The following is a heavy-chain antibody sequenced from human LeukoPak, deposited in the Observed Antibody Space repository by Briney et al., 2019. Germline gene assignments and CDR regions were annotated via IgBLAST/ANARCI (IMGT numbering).Heavy chain of an antibody. V-gene: IGHV3-33*01. CDR1: GFTFSSYG. J-gene: IGHJ4*02. Sequence: GRSLRLSCAASGFTFSSYGMHWVRQAPGKGLEWVAVMWYDGSNKYYADSVKGRFTISRDNSKNTLYLQMNSLRAEDTAVYYCARDLHVGDYVGYWGQGTLVTVSS. D-gene: IGHD1-26*01. CDR3: ARDLHVGDYVGY. CDR2: MWYDGSNK.